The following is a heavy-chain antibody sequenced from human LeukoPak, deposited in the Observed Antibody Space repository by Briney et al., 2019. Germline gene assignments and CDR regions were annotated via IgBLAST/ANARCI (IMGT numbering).Heavy chain of an antibody. CDR1: GGSISSYY. D-gene: IGHD6-19*01. CDR2: IYYSGST. Sequence: SETLSLTCTVSGGSISSYYWSWIRQPPGKGLEWIGYIYYSGSTNYNPSLKSRVTISVDTSKNQFSLKLSSVTAADTAVYYCARDRRGGSGWYPFDYWGQGILVTVSS. V-gene: IGHV4-59*01. CDR3: ARDRRGGSGWYPFDY. J-gene: IGHJ4*02.